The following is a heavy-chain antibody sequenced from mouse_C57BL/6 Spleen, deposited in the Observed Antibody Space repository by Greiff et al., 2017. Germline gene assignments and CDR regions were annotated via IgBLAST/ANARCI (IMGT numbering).Heavy chain of an antibody. V-gene: IGHV2-2*01. CDR2: IWSGGCT. CDR1: GFSLNSYG. Sequence: QVPLKESGPGLVQPSQRLSITCTVSGFSLNSYGVHWVRQSPGQGLEWLGVIWSGGCTDYNAAFISRLCISKDNSKSQVFFKMNSLLADDTDIYYLSSITSVVAIDYWGQGTSGTVSS. D-gene: IGHD1-1*01. CDR3: SSITSVVAIDY. J-gene: IGHJ4*01.